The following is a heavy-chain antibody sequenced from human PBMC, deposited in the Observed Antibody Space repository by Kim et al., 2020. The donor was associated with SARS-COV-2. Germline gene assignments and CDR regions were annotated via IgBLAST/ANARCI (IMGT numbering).Heavy chain of an antibody. D-gene: IGHD3-3*01. CDR3: ARYDF. V-gene: IGHV4-34*01. Sequence: QSGSAYYQPSLKSRVTISADTSNNRFSLKMNAVTAADTAIYYCARYDFWSRGTLVTVSS. CDR2: QSGSA. J-gene: IGHJ4*02.